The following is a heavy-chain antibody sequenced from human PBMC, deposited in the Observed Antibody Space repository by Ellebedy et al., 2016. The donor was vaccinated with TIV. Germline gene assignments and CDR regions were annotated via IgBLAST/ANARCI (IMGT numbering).Heavy chain of an antibody. CDR3: ARQEAPYYYYYGMDV. CDR2: INPSGGST. CDR1: GYTLTELS. J-gene: IGHJ6*02. V-gene: IGHV1-46*01. Sequence: ASVKVSCKVSGYTLTELSIHWVRQAPGQGLEWMGIINPSGGSTSYAQKFQGRVTMTRDTSTSTVYMELSSLRSEDTAVYYCARQEAPYYYYYGMDVWGQGTTVTVSS.